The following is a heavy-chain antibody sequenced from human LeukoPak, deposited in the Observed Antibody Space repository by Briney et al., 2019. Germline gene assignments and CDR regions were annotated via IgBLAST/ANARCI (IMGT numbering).Heavy chain of an antibody. CDR1: GASLRSNY. D-gene: IGHD5-18*01. J-gene: IGHJ4*02. CDR3: ARERIQLWLDY. Sequence: SETLSLTCTVSGASLRSNYWSWIRQPPGKGLEWIGYISYSVVTNYNPSLKSRVAISIDTSKNQFSLKLSSVTAADTAVYYCARERIQLWLDYWGQGTLVTVSS. V-gene: IGHV4-59*12. CDR2: ISYSVVT.